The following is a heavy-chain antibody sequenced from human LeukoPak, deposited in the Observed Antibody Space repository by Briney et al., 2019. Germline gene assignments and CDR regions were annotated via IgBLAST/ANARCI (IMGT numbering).Heavy chain of an antibody. J-gene: IGHJ3*02. D-gene: IGHD1-1*01. Sequence: PGGSLRLSCAASGFTFSSYSMNWVRQAPGKGLEWVSSISSSGTYIYSADSVKGRSTISRDNAKNSLYLQMNSLRAEDTAVYYCARDPSSGTYAFDIWGQGTMVTVSS. CDR2: ISSSGTYI. CDR1: GFTFSSYS. CDR3: ARDPSSGTYAFDI. V-gene: IGHV3-21*01.